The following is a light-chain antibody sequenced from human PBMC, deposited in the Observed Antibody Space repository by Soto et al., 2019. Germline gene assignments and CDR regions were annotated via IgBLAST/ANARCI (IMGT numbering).Light chain of an antibody. J-gene: IGKJ1*01. V-gene: IGKV1-5*01. Sequence: DIQMTESPSTLSASVGDRVTITCRASQSISSWLAWYQQKPGKAPKLLIYDASSLESGVPSRFSGSGSGTEFTLTISSLQPDDFATYYCQQYNSYSRTCGQGTKVDMK. CDR3: QQYNSYSRT. CDR1: QSISSW. CDR2: DAS.